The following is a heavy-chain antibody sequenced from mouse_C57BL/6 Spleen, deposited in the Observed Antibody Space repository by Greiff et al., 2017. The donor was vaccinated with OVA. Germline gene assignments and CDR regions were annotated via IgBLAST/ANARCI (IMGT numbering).Heavy chain of an antibody. J-gene: IGHJ4*01. CDR2: IDPDSGGT. V-gene: IGHV1-72*01. CDR1: GYTFTSYW. Sequence: QVQLQQPGAELVKPGASVTLSCKASGYTFTSYWMHWVKQTPGRGLEWIGTIDPDSGGTNYNEKFKSKATLTVDKSSSTAYMQLRSLTSEDSAVYYGAREGYYSGRGYAMDDWGQGTSVTVSS. D-gene: IGHD1-3*01. CDR3: AREGYYSGRGYAMDD.